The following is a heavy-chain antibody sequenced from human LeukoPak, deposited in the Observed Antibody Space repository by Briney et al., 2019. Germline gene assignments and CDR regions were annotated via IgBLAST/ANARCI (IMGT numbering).Heavy chain of an antibody. Sequence: GRPLRLSCAASGFTFSSYGMHWVRQAPGKGLEWVAVTWYDGSNKYYADSVKGRFTISRDNSKNTLYLQMNSLKTEDTAVYHCTTDPRAYQLQTDYWGQGTLVTVSS. CDR3: TTDPRAYQLQTDY. D-gene: IGHD2-2*01. CDR2: TWYDGSNK. CDR1: GFTFSSYG. V-gene: IGHV3-33*01. J-gene: IGHJ4*02.